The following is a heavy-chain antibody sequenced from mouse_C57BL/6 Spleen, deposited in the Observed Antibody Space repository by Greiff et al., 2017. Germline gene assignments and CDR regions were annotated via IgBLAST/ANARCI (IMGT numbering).Heavy chain of an antibody. CDR3: ARVRGGYYFDY. Sequence: EVKLQESGPGLVKPSQSLSLTCSVTGYSITSGYYWNWIRQFPGNKLEWMGYISYDGSNNYNPSLKNRISITRDTSKNQFFLKLNSVTTEDTATYYCARVRGGYYFDYWGQGTTLTVSS. V-gene: IGHV3-6*01. CDR2: ISYDGSN. CDR1: GYSITSGYY. J-gene: IGHJ2*01.